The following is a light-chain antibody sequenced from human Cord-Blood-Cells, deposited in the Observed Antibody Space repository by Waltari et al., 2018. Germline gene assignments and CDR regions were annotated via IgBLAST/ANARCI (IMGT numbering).Light chain of an antibody. CDR3: QSYDSSLSGFLV. V-gene: IGLV1-40*01. CDR1: SSNIGAGHD. J-gene: IGLJ2*01. Sequence: QSVLTQPPSVSGAPGQRVTISCTGSSSNIGAGHDVHWYQQLPGTAPKLLIYGNSNRPSGVPDRFSGSKSGTSASLAITGLQAENEADYYCQSYDSSLSGFLVFGGGTKLTVL. CDR2: GNS.